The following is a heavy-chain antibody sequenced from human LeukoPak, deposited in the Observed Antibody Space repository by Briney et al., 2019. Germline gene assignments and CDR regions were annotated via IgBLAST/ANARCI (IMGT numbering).Heavy chain of an antibody. CDR3: ARVLSDSNGWYHFDY. J-gene: IGHJ4*02. D-gene: IGHD6-19*01. V-gene: IGHV3-53*01. Sequence: PGGSLRLSCAASGFTVSSNYMSWVRQAPGKGLEWVSVIYSGGGTYYADSVKGRFTISRDNSKNTLSLQMNSLRAEDTAVYYCARVLSDSNGWYHFDYWGQGTLVTVSS. CDR1: GFTVSSNY. CDR2: IYSGGGT.